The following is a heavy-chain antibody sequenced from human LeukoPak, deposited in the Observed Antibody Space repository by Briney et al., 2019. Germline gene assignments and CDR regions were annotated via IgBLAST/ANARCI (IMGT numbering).Heavy chain of an antibody. J-gene: IGHJ3*02. V-gene: IGHV4-59*08. CDR2: IYYSGST. Sequence: SETLSLTCIVSGGSISTYYWGWIRQPPGKGLEWIGYIYYSGSTNYKPSLISRVTISVDTSKNQFSLKLSSVTASDTAMYYCARLFSDTTTSYDVFAIWGQGTMVTVSS. CDR3: ARLFSDTTTSYDVFAI. CDR1: GGSISTYY. D-gene: IGHD2-2*01.